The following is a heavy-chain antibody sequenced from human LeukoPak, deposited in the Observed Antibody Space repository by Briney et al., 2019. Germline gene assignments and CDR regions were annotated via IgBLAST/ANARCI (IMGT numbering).Heavy chain of an antibody. CDR3: AKAVAARPSYYFDY. CDR2: ISWKSGSI. V-gene: IGHV3-9*01. CDR1: GFTFDDYA. Sequence: PGGSLRLSCAASGFTFDDYAMHWVRQATGKGLEWVSGISWKSGSIGYADSVRGRFTISRDNAKNSLYLQMKSLRAEDTALYYCAKAVAARPSYYFDYLGQGTLVTVSS. D-gene: IGHD6-6*01. J-gene: IGHJ4*02.